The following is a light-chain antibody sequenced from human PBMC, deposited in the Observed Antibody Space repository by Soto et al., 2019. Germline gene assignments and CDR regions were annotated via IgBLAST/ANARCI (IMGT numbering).Light chain of an antibody. Sequence: QSVLTQPASVSGSPGQSITISCTGTSSDVGGYNYVSWYQQHPGKAPKLMIYDVTNRPSGVSNRFSGSKSGNTASLTISGLQAEDEADYYCSSYTSSSTPLVLGGGTQLTVL. J-gene: IGLJ3*02. V-gene: IGLV2-14*01. CDR2: DVT. CDR3: SSYTSSSTPLV. CDR1: SSDVGGYNY.